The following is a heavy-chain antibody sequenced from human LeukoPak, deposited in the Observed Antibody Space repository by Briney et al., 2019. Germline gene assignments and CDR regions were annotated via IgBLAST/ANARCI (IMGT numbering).Heavy chain of an antibody. J-gene: IGHJ4*02. CDR2: INWNGGST. D-gene: IGHD3-22*01. CDR3: ARDYYYDSSGYYKAFDD. Sequence: GGSLRLSCAASGFTFDDYGMSWVRQAPGKGLEWVSGINWNGGSTGYADSVKGRFTISRDNAKNSLYLQMNSLRAEDTALYYCARDYYYDSSGYYKAFDDWGQGTLVTVSS. CDR1: GFTFDDYG. V-gene: IGHV3-20*04.